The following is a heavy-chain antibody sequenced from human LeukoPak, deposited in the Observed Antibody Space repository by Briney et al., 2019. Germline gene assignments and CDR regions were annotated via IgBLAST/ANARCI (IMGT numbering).Heavy chain of an antibody. D-gene: IGHD3-22*01. CDR1: GGSISSYY. J-gene: IGHJ4*02. CDR3: ARSAPYYYDSSGYYLFGNGYYFDY. Sequence: SETLSLTCTVSGGSISSYYWSWIRQPPGKGLEWIGYTYYSGSTNYNPSLKSRVTISVDTSKNQFSLKLSSVTAADTAVYYCARSAPYYYDSSGYYLFGNGYYFDYWGQGTLVTVSS. V-gene: IGHV4-59*01. CDR2: TYYSGST.